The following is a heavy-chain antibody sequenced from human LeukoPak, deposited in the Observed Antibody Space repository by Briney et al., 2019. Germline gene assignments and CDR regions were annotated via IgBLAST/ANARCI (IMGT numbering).Heavy chain of an antibody. Sequence: GGSLRLSCAASGFSFSSYAMSWVRQAPGKGLEWVSTISSRSGSTSYADSVKGRFSISRDNAKNTLYLHMNSLRGEDTAVYYCARFYGGSAFDIWGQGTMVTVSS. CDR1: GFSFSSYA. V-gene: IGHV3-23*01. J-gene: IGHJ3*02. D-gene: IGHD3-16*01. CDR3: ARFYGGSAFDI. CDR2: ISSRSGST.